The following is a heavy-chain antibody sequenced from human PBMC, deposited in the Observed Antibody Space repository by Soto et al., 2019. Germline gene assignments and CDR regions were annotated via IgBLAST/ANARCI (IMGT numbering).Heavy chain of an antibody. CDR1: GFTLSSAW. Sequence: EVQLVESGGGLVQPGGSLRLSCAASGFTLSSAWMTWVRQAPGKGLEWVANIKEDGSERYYVHFVEGRFTVSRDNAKNSLYLQMDSLRAEDTAIYYCVRSYDFWGQGTQVTVSS. CDR3: VRSYDF. J-gene: IGHJ4*02. V-gene: IGHV3-7*05. CDR2: IKEDGSER.